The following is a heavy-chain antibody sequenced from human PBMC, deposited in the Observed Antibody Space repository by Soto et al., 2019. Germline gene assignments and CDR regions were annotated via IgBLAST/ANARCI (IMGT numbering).Heavy chain of an antibody. J-gene: IGHJ6*04. CDR3: ARCKILGGSGTRQLLGDV. V-gene: IGHV4-59*01. CDR1: GGSISSYY. CDR2: IYYSGST. D-gene: IGHD3-10*01. Sequence: LSLTCTVSGGSISSYYWSWIRQPPGKGLEWIGYIYYSGSTNYNPSLKSRVTISVDTSKNQFSLKLSSVTAADTAVYYCARCKILGGSGTRQLLGDVWGEGTTVTVSS.